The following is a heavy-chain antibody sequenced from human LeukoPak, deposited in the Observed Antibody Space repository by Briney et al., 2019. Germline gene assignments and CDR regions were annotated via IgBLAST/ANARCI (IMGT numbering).Heavy chain of an antibody. CDR3: ARGRGYRRVYYYDYMDV. Sequence: SETLSLTCAVYGGSFSGYYWSWIRQPPGKGLEWIGEINHSGSTNYNPSLKSRVTISVDTSKNQFSLKLSSVTAADTAVYYCARGRGYRRVYYYDYMDVWGKGTTVTVSS. CDR1: GGSFSGYY. CDR2: INHSGST. V-gene: IGHV4-34*01. D-gene: IGHD3-10*01. J-gene: IGHJ6*03.